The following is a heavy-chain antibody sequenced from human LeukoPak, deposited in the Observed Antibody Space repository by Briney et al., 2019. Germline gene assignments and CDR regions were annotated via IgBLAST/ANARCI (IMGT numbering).Heavy chain of an antibody. D-gene: IGHD5-18*01. Sequence: ASVEVSCTASGYTFTSHGISWVRQAPGQGLEWMGWVSTYNGNTNYVPKYQGRVTMTTDTSTSTAYMELRSLRSNDTAVYYCARDVDTATDQINDYWGQGTLVTVSS. CDR3: ARDVDTATDQINDY. V-gene: IGHV1-18*04. CDR1: GYTFTSHG. J-gene: IGHJ4*02. CDR2: VSTYNGNT.